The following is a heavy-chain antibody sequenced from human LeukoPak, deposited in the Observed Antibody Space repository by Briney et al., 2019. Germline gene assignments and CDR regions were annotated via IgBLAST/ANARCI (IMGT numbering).Heavy chain of an antibody. CDR2: INHSGDTT. CDR1: GFSFSSYA. J-gene: IGHJ5*02. D-gene: IGHD6-19*01. Sequence: GGSLRLSCAASGFSFSSYAMTWVRQAPGKGPEWVSTINHSGDTTFYSESVEGRFTLFRDNAKNTLYLHMNSLSAEDTAVYYCAKGWRRGCCHHWGQGAMVSVSS. V-gene: IGHV3-23*01. CDR3: AKGWRRGCCHH.